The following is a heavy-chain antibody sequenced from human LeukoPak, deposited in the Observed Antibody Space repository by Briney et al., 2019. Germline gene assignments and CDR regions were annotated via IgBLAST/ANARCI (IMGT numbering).Heavy chain of an antibody. CDR3: ARDGSGSHMVY. J-gene: IGHJ4*02. V-gene: IGHV3-48*02. CDR1: GFIFNSHS. CDR2: ISSSGSTI. D-gene: IGHD3-10*01. Sequence: PGGSLRLSCAASGFIFNSHSMNWVRQAPEKGLEWVSYISSSGSTIYYADSVKGRFTISRDNAKNSVYLQMNSLRDEDTAVYYCARDGSGSHMVYWGQGTLVTVSS.